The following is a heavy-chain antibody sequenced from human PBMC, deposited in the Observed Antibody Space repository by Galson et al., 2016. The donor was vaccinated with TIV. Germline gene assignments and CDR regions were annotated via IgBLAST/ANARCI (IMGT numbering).Heavy chain of an antibody. V-gene: IGHV1-2*02. Sequence: SVKVSCKASGYSFSGYYINWIRQAPGQGLEWVGWVNPNSGATHYAQKFEDRVTMTSDTSITTAFMELNRLSSDDTAIYYCARDKRAYMPIHQFDYWGPGTLVAASS. D-gene: IGHD3-16*01. CDR1: GYSFSGYY. CDR2: VNPNSGAT. CDR3: ARDKRAYMPIHQFDY. J-gene: IGHJ4*02.